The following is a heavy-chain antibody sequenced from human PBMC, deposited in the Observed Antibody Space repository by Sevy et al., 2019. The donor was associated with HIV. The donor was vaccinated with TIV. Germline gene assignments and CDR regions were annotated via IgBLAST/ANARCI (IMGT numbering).Heavy chain of an antibody. CDR3: AKDPTPFAWEPKLIDY. CDR1: GLTVSSNF. Sequence: GGSLRLSCAASGLTVSSNFMSWVRQAPGKGLEWVSVIYIGGSTYYADSVKGRFTISRDNSKNTLYLQMNSLRAEDTAVYYCAKDPTPFAWEPKLIDYWGQGTLVTVSS. V-gene: IGHV3-53*01. J-gene: IGHJ4*02. CDR2: IYIGGST. D-gene: IGHD1-1*01.